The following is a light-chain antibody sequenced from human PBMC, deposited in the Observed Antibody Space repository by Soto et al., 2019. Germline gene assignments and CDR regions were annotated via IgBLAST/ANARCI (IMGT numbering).Light chain of an antibody. V-gene: IGKV1-5*01. J-gene: IGKJ1*01. CDR1: QSIYKW. CDR2: DAS. CDR3: QQYNSYSWT. Sequence: DIQMTQSPSTLSASVGDRVTITCRASQSIYKWLAWYQQKPGKAPKLLIYDASSLQTGVPSRFSGSGSGTDFTLTISSLQPDDFATYYCQQYNSYSWTVGQGTKVDSK.